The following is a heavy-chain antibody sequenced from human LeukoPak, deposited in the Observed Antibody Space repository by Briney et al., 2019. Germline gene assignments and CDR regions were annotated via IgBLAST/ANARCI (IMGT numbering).Heavy chain of an antibody. CDR2: IYSGGST. V-gene: IGHV3-53*01. Sequence: GGSLRLSCAASGFTVSINYMTWVRQAPGKGLEWVSVIYSGGSTYYADSVKGRFTISRDNSKNTVYLQMNSLRAEDTAVYYCAKTDHRRYDSSGYVKLDYWGQGTLVTVSS. D-gene: IGHD3-22*01. J-gene: IGHJ4*02. CDR3: AKTDHRRYDSSGYVKLDY. CDR1: GFTVSINY.